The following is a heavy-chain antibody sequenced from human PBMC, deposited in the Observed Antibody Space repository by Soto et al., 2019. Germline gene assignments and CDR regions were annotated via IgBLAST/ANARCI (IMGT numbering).Heavy chain of an antibody. J-gene: IGHJ4*02. V-gene: IGHV3-23*01. CDR2: ITSSGSEV. CDR3: ARESEDLTSNFDY. Sequence: PGGSLRLSCAASGFTFSSYAMSWVRQAPGKWLEYVSSITSSGSEVFHAASVKGRFTMSRDNSKNMLYLQMNSLRAEDTAVYYCARESEDLTSNFDYWGQGTLVTVSS. CDR1: GFTFSSYA.